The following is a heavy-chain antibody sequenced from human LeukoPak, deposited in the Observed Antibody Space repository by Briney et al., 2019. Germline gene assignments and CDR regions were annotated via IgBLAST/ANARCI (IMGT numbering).Heavy chain of an antibody. J-gene: IGHJ2*01. CDR1: GGSFSGHY. Sequence: SETLSLTCSVYGGSFSGHYWSWIRQSPGKGLEWIGEINHSGSTNYNPSLKSRVAISVDTSKNQFSLKLSSVTAADTAVYYCAKESNSSDNWYFDLWGRGTLVTVSS. CDR2: INHSGST. D-gene: IGHD2/OR15-2a*01. CDR3: AKESNSSDNWYFDL. V-gene: IGHV4-34*01.